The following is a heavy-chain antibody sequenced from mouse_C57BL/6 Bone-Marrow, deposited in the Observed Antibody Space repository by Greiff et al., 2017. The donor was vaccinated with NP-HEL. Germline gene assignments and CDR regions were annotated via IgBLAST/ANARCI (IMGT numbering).Heavy chain of an antibody. CDR2: IYPGDGDT. CDR1: GYAFSSSW. V-gene: IGHV1-82*01. CDR3: ASFYSSNYYWFIDV. D-gene: IGHD2-5*01. Sequence: VQLQQSGPELVKPGASVKISCKASGYAFSSSWMNWVKQRPGKGLEWIGRIYPGDGDTNYNGKFKGKATLTADKSSSTAYMQLSSLTSEDSAVYFCASFYSSNYYWFIDVWGTGTTVTVSS. J-gene: IGHJ1*03.